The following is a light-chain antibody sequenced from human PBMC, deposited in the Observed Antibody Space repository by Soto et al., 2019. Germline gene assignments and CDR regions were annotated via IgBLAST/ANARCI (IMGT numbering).Light chain of an antibody. CDR1: SSDVGTYNV. Sequence: QSVLTQPASVSGSPGQSITISCTGTSSDVGTYNVVSWYQQYPGKAPKLVIYEVNKRPSGLSNRFSGSKSGNTASLAISGLQAEDEADYYCCSYAGSRTYVFGTGTQLTVL. J-gene: IGLJ1*01. CDR2: EVN. V-gene: IGLV2-23*02. CDR3: CSYAGSRTYV.